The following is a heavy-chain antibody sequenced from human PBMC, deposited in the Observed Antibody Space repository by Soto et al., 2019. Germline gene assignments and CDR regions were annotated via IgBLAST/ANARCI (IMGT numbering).Heavy chain of an antibody. CDR1: GGTFSSYA. D-gene: IGHD2-2*01. CDR3: ARSQGSSTSLEIYYYYYYGMDG. Sequence: QVQLVQSGAEVKKPGSSVKVSCKASGGTFSSYAISWVRQAPGQGLEWMGGIIPVSGTANYAQKFQGRVTITADEYTSTAYMELSSLRSEDTAVYYCARSQGSSTSLEIYYYYYYGMDGWGQGNTVPVSS. CDR2: IIPVSGTA. V-gene: IGHV1-69*01. J-gene: IGHJ6*02.